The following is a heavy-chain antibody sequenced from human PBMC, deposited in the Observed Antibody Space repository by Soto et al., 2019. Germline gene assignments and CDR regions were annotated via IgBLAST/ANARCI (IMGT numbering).Heavy chain of an antibody. Sequence: SETLSLTCTVSGGSISSYYWSWIGQPPGKGLEWIGYIYYSGSTNYNPSLKSRVTISVDTSKNQFSLKLSSVTAADTAVYYCARAGSGSYYNGYDYWGQGTLVTVSS. V-gene: IGHV4-59*01. J-gene: IGHJ4*02. D-gene: IGHD3-10*01. CDR1: GGSISSYY. CDR2: IYYSGST. CDR3: ARAGSGSYYNGYDY.